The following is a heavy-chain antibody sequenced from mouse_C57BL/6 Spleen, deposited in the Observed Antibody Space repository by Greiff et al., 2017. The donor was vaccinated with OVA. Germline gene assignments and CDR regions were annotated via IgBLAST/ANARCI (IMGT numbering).Heavy chain of an antibody. V-gene: IGHV5-6*01. CDR3: ARQNWDVRYFDY. CDR1: GFTFSSYG. J-gene: IGHJ2*01. CDR2: ISSGGSYT. D-gene: IGHD4-1*01. Sequence: EVKLVESGGDLVKPGGSLKLSCAASGFTFSSYGMSWVRQTPDKRLGWVATISSGGSYTYYPDSVKGRFTISRDNAKNTLYLQMSSLKSEDTAMYYCARQNWDVRYFDYWGQGTTLTVSS.